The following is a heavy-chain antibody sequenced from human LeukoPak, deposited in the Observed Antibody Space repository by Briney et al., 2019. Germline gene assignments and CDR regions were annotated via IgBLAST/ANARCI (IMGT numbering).Heavy chain of an antibody. CDR3: ARDSWGLSNYGMDV. CDR2: IDGDGRST. D-gene: IGHD3-16*02. V-gene: IGHV3-74*01. CDR1: GFTYSDYW. Sequence: GGSLRLSCAASGFTYSDYWMHWVRQVPGKGLVWVSRIDGDGRSTSYADSVKGRFTISRENAKNSLYLQMNSLRAGDTAVYYCARDSWGLSNYGMDVWGQGTTVTVSS. J-gene: IGHJ6*02.